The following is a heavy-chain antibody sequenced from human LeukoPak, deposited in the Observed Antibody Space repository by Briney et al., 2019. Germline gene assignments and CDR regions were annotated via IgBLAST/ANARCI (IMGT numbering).Heavy chain of an antibody. J-gene: IGHJ5*02. V-gene: IGHV4-34*01. CDR2: INHSGST. D-gene: IGHD6-6*01. CDR1: GGSFSGYY. Sequence: PSETLSLTCAVYGGSFSGYYWSWIRQPPGKGLEWIGEINHSGSTNYNPSLKSRVTISVDTSKNQFSLKLSSVTAADTAVYYCAREGRGIAARGGWFDPWAREPWSPSPQ. CDR3: AREGRGIAARGGWFDP.